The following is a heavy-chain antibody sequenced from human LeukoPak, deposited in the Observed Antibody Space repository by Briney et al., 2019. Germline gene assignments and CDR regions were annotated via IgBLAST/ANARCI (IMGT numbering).Heavy chain of an antibody. V-gene: IGHV4-34*01. CDR2: INHSGST. Sequence: SETLSLTCAVYGGSFSGYYWSWIRQPPGKGLEWIGEINHSGSTNYNPSLKSRVTISVDTSKNQFSLKLSSVTAADTAVYYCARDLFPGYSIGYHYGYWGQGTRVTVSS. CDR1: GGSFSGYY. J-gene: IGHJ4*02. D-gene: IGHD5-12*01. CDR3: ARDLFPGYSIGYHYGY.